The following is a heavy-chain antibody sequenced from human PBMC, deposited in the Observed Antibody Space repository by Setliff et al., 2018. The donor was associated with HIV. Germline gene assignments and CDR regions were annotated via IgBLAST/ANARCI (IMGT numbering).Heavy chain of an antibody. D-gene: IGHD3-22*01. CDR2: IYYTGST. Sequence: PSETLSLTCSVSGGSISSGDYYWSWIRQPPGKGLEWIGYIYYTGSTYYKPSLKSRVTISVDTSKNQFSLKLSSVTPADTAVYYCARRVDITTGSYYFDYWGQGTLVTVSS. CDR3: ARRVDITTGSYYFDY. V-gene: IGHV4-30-4*08. J-gene: IGHJ4*02. CDR1: GGSISSGDYY.